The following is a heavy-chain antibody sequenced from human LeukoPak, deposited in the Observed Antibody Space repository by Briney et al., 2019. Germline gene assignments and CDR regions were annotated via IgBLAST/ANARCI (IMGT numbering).Heavy chain of an antibody. D-gene: IGHD5-18*01. CDR1: GYTFTGYY. V-gene: IGHV1-2*02. CDR3: ARDLDTGYYYYMDV. Sequence: ASVKVSCKASGYTFTGYYMHWVRQAPGQGLEWMGWINPNSGGTNYAQKFQGRVTMTRDTSISTAYMELSRLRSDDTAVYYCARDLDTGYYYYMDVWGKGTTVTVSS. J-gene: IGHJ6*03. CDR2: INPNSGGT.